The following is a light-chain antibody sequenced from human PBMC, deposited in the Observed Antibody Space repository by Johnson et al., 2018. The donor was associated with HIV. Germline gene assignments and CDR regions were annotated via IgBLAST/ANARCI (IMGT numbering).Light chain of an antibody. CDR2: ENN. CDR1: SSNIGNNY. J-gene: IGLJ1*01. V-gene: IGLV1-51*02. Sequence: HSVLTQPPSVSAAPGQKVTISCSGSSSNIGNNYVSWYQQLPGTAPKLLIYENNKRPSGIPDRFSGSKSGTSATLGITGLQTGDEADYYCGTWDNSLGGYVFGTWTKVPVL. CDR3: GTWDNSLGGYV.